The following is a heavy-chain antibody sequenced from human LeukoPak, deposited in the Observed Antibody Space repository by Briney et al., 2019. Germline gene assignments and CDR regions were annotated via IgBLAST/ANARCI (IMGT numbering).Heavy chain of an antibody. J-gene: IGHJ4*02. Sequence: SETLSLTCAVYGGSFSGYYWSWIRQPPGKGLEWIGEINHSGSTNYNPSLKSRVTISVDTSKNQFSLKLSSVTAADTAVYYCARPDGYSSGPIDYWGQGTLVTVFS. CDR2: INHSGST. CDR1: GGSFSGYY. V-gene: IGHV4-34*01. D-gene: IGHD6-19*01. CDR3: ARPDGYSSGPIDY.